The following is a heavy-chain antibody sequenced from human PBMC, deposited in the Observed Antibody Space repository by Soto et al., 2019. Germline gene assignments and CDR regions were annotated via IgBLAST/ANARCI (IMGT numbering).Heavy chain of an antibody. CDR2: INHSGST. Sequence: PSETLSLTCAVYGWSFSGYYWSWCRQPPGKGLEWIGEINHSGSTNYNPSLKSRVTISVDTSKNQFSLKLSSVTAADTAVYYCARVGGGSGNHCNWFAPRGQGTLVTVSS. CDR1: GWSFSGYY. J-gene: IGHJ5*02. V-gene: IGHV4-34*01. D-gene: IGHD3-10*01. CDR3: ARVGGGSGNHCNWFAP.